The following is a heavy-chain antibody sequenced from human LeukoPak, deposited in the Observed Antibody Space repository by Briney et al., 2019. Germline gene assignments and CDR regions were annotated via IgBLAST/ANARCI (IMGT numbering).Heavy chain of an antibody. J-gene: IGHJ4*02. CDR3: ASIVVVVAAAGYQDY. V-gene: IGHV3-7*01. CDR1: GFTFSSYW. Sequence: GGSLRLSCAASGFTFSSYWMSWVRQAPGKGLEWVANIKQDGSEKYYVDSVKGRFTISRDNAKNSLYLQMNSLRAEDTAVYYCASIVVVVAAAGYQDYWGQGTLVTVSS. D-gene: IGHD2-15*01. CDR2: IKQDGSEK.